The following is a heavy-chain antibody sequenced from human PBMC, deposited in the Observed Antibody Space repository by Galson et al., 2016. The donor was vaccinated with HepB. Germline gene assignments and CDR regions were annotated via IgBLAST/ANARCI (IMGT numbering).Heavy chain of an antibody. J-gene: IGHJ4*02. Sequence: SLRLSCAASGFTFSMYWMSWVRQAPGKGLEWVANIKQGGSEKYYVESVRGRFTISRDNAKNSLFLQMNSLRAEDTAVYYCARSVWGSGAGSHDYWGQGTLVTVSS. D-gene: IGHD3-10*01. CDR1: GFTFSMYW. CDR3: ARSVWGSGAGSHDY. V-gene: IGHV3-7*01. CDR2: IKQGGSEK.